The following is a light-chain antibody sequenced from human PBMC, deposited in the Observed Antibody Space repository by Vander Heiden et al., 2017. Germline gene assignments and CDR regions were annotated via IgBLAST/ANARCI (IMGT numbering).Light chain of an antibody. CDR3: CSFSGIGV. CDR2: DVI. J-gene: IGLJ3*02. Sequence: SALTQPRPASGSPGQSVTISCTETSSDVGDYNYVSWYQQPHRNARKLIYYDVIKRPSGVPEFSSCSKSGKAASTTISALHADEESYYYCCSFSGIGVFGGGTKLTVL. CDR1: SSDVGDYNY. V-gene: IGLV2-11*01.